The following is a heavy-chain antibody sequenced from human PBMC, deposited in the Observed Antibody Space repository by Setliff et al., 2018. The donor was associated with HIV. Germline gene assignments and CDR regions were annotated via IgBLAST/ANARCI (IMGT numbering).Heavy chain of an antibody. D-gene: IGHD1-26*01. J-gene: IGHJ3*02. Sequence: PSETLSLTCTVSGGSIIGRYWSWIRQPAGKGLEWIWRIYPSGSANYNSSLKSRAIISVDTSKNQFSLKLSTVTAADTAVYYCARDASQGAFDAFDIWGQGTMVTVSS. V-gene: IGHV4-4*07. CDR2: IYPSGSA. CDR3: ARDASQGAFDAFDI. CDR1: GGSIIGRY.